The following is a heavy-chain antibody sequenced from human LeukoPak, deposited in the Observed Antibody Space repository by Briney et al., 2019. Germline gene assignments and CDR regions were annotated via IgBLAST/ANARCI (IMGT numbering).Heavy chain of an antibody. CDR2: IWSDGTNQ. D-gene: IGHD4-11*01. Sequence: GGSLRLSCAASGFIFNHFGMHWVRQAPGKGLEWVAVIWSDGTNQFYADSVKGRFTISRDDSGNTVYLEMNSLRPEDTGVYYCARDAKRGFDYSNSLQFWGQGTPVIVS. CDR3: ARDAKRGFDYSNSLQF. V-gene: IGHV3-33*01. J-gene: IGHJ4*02. CDR1: GFIFNHFG.